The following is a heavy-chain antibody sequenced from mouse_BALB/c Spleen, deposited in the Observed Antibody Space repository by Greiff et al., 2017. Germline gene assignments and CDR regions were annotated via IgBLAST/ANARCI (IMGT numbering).Heavy chain of an antibody. D-gene: IGHD4-1*01. V-gene: IGHV5-6-5*01. Sequence: EVKLQESGGGLVKPGGSLKLSCAASGFTFSSYAMSWVRQTPEKRLEWVASISSGGSTYYPDSVKGRFTISRDNARNILYLQMSSLRSEDTAMYYCARGLGNYWYFDVWGAGTTVTVSS. CDR3: ARGLGNYWYFDV. J-gene: IGHJ1*01. CDR2: ISSGGST. CDR1: GFTFSSYA.